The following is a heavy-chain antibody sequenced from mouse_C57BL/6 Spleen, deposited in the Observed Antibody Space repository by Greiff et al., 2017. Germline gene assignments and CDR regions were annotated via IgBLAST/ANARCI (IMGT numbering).Heavy chain of an antibody. Sequence: QVQLQQSGAELVMPGASVKLSCKASGYTFTSYWMHWVKQRPGPGLEWIGEIDPSDSYTNYNQKFKGKSTLTVAQSSSTAYMQLSSLTSEDSAVYYCARLMDGYYEAMDDWGQGTSVTVSS. CDR2: IDPSDSYT. CDR3: ARLMDGYYEAMDD. D-gene: IGHD2-3*01. CDR1: GYTFTSYW. J-gene: IGHJ4*01. V-gene: IGHV1-69*01.